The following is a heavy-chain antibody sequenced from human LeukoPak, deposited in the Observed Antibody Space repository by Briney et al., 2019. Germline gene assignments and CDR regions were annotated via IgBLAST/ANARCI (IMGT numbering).Heavy chain of an antibody. CDR2: INPSGGST. J-gene: IGHJ4*02. Sequence: GASVKVSCKASGYTFTSYYMHWVRQAPGQGLEWMGIINPSGGSTSYAKKFQGRVTMTRDMSTSTVYMELSSLRSEDTAVYYCARGVYYYDSSGYTLGDYWGQGTLVTVSS. D-gene: IGHD3-22*01. CDR1: GYTFTSYY. CDR3: ARGVYYYDSSGYTLGDY. V-gene: IGHV1-46*01.